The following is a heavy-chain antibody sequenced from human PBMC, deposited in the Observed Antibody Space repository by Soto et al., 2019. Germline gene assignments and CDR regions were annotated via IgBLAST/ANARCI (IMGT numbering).Heavy chain of an antibody. CDR2: VSYDGSYE. D-gene: IGHD6-6*01. Sequence: QVQLVESGGGVAQPGRSLRLSCAVSGFTFSDYGMHWVRQAPGKGLEWVAVVSYDGSYEYYADSVKGRFTVSRDLSGNTLFLQMNSLRLEDTAVYFWAKEMYPRTVLDSSSPWGDYWGQGTLVAVSS. J-gene: IGHJ4*02. CDR1: GFTFSDYG. V-gene: IGHV3-30*18. CDR3: AKEMYPRTVLDSSSPWGDY.